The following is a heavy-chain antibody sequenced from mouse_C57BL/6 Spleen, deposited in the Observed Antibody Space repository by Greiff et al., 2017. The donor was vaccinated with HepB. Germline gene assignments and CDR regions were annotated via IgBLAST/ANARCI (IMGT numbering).Heavy chain of an antibody. D-gene: IGHD2-5*01. CDR3: ARSLYYSNPYWYFDV. CDR2: INPSTGGT. J-gene: IGHJ1*03. Sequence: VQLKESGPELVKPGASVKISCKASGYSFTGYYMNWVKQSPEKSLEWIGEINPSTGGTTYNQKFKAKATLTVDKSSSTAYMQLKSLTSEDSAVYYCARSLYYSNPYWYFDVWGTGTTVTVSS. V-gene: IGHV1-42*01. CDR1: GYSFTGYY.